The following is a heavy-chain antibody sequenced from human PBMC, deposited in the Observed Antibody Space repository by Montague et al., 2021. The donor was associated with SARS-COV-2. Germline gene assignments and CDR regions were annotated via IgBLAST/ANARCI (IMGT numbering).Heavy chain of an antibody. D-gene: IGHD2/OR15-2a*01. J-gene: IGHJ6*02. V-gene: IGHV3-30-3*01. Sequence: SLRLSCAASGFTFSSYARHWVRQAPGKGLEWVAVISYDGSNKYYAGSVKGRFTISRDNSKNTLYLQMNSLRAEDTAVYYCARVLGGYYGMDVWGQGTTVTVSS. CDR1: GFTFSSYA. CDR2: ISYDGSNK. CDR3: ARVLGGYYGMDV.